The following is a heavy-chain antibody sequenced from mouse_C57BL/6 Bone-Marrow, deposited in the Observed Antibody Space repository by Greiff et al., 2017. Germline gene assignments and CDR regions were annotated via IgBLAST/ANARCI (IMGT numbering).Heavy chain of an antibody. CDR2: IYPRDGST. V-gene: IGHV1-78*01. D-gene: IGHD2-4*01. J-gene: IGHJ2*01. CDR3: ARLGYYYDLVSPYYFDY. CDR1: GYTFTDHT. Sequence: VKLVESDAELVKPGASVKISCKVSGYTFTDHTIHWMKQRPEQGLEWIGYIYPRDGSTKYNEKFKGKATLTADKSSSTAYMQLNSLTSEDSAVYFCARLGYYYDLVSPYYFDYWGQGTTLTVSS.